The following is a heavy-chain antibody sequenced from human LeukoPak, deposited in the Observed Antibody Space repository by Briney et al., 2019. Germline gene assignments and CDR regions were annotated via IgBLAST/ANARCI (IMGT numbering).Heavy chain of an antibody. CDR2: IGSRSSSI. V-gene: IGHV3-21*04. CDR1: GFTFSGYS. Sequence: GGSLRLSCAGSGFTFSGYSMNWVRQAPGKGLEWVSAIGSRSSSIYYADSVKGRFTISRDNAKNSLYLQMNSLRAEDTAVYYCATFDGGLDYWGQGTLVTVSS. J-gene: IGHJ4*02. D-gene: IGHD4-23*01. CDR3: ATFDGGLDY.